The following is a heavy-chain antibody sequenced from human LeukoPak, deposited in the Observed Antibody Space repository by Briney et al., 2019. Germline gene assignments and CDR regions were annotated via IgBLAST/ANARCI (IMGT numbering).Heavy chain of an antibody. D-gene: IGHD6-13*01. CDR3: AKRQGIAAAGHYYFDY. Sequence: GGSLRLSCAASGFTFSSYAMSWVRQAPGKGLEWVSAISGSGGSTYYADSVKGRFTISRDNSKNTLYLQMNSLRAEDTAVYHCAKRQGIAAAGHYYFDYWGQGTLVTVSS. CDR1: GFTFSSYA. CDR2: ISGSGGST. J-gene: IGHJ4*02. V-gene: IGHV3-23*01.